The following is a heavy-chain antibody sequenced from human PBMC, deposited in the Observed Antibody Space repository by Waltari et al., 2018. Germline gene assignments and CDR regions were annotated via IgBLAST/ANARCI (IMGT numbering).Heavy chain of an antibody. CDR2: INPNSGGT. CDR1: GYTFTGYY. D-gene: IGHD3-10*01. J-gene: IGHJ4*02. Sequence: QVQLVQSGAEVKKPGASVKVSCKASGYTFTGYYMHWVRQAPGQGLEWMGWINPNSGGTNYAKKFQGRVTMTRDTSISTAYMELSRLRSDDTAVYYCARDREGGVDYWGQGTLVTVSS. V-gene: IGHV1-2*02. CDR3: ARDREGGVDY.